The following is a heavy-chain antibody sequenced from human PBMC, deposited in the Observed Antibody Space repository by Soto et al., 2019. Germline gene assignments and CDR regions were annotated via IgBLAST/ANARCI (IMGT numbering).Heavy chain of an antibody. D-gene: IGHD6-13*01. V-gene: IGHV1-8*01. J-gene: IGHJ6*02. CDR1: GYTFTSYD. CDR2: MNPNSVNT. Sequence: QVQLVQSGAEVKKPGASVKVSCKASGYTFTSYDINWVRQATGQGLEWMGWMNPNSVNTGYAQKFQGRVTMTRNTSISTAYMELSSLRSEDTAVYYCARRGYSSSWYYYYYYGMDVWGQGTTVTVSS. CDR3: ARRGYSSSWYYYYYYGMDV.